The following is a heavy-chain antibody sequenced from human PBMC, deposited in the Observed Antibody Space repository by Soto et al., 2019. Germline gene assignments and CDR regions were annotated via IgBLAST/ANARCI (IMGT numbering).Heavy chain of an antibody. CDR1: GGSISSYY. Sequence: XXTLSLPFTVSGGSISSYYWSWILQPPGKGLEWIGYIYYSGSTNYNPSLKSRVTISVDTSKNQFSLKLSSVNAADTAVYYCARQNGDYTYAFDIWGQGTMVTVSS. V-gene: IGHV4-59*08. J-gene: IGHJ3*02. CDR3: ARQNGDYTYAFDI. CDR2: IYYSGST. D-gene: IGHD4-17*01.